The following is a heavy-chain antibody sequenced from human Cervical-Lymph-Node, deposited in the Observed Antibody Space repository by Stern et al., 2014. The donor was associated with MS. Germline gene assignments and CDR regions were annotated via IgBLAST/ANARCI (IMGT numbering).Heavy chain of an antibody. J-gene: IGHJ5*02. CDR1: EDTFTSYS. V-gene: IGHV1-46*01. CDR2: INPSGGST. CDR3: ARGPLMRGWFDP. Sequence: QLVQSGAEVKKPGASVRVSCKTSEDTFTSYSVHWVRQAPGQGLQWMGIINPSGGSTNYAQKFQGRVAMTRDTSTSIVCMELSSLTSEDTAVYYCARGPLMRGWFDPWGQGTLVTVS.